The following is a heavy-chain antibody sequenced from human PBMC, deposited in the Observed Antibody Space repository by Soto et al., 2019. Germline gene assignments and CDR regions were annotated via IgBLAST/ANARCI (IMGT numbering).Heavy chain of an antibody. V-gene: IGHV3-23*01. J-gene: IGHJ4*02. CDR3: SRDDSDWFFN. Sequence: GGSLRLSCAASGFTFSSYAMSWVRQAPGKGLEWVSVIIGSGGTTYYADSVKGRFTISRDDSKNTAYLQMNSLESEDTAVYYCSRDDSDWFFNWGRGTLVTVSS. CDR1: GFTFSSYA. CDR2: IIGSGGTT. D-gene: IGHD3-9*01.